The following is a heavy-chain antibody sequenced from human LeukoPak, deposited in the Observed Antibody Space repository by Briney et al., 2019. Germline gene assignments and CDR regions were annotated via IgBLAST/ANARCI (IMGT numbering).Heavy chain of an antibody. CDR1: GFTFSSFA. Sequence: GSLRLSCAASGFTFSSFAMSWVRQAPGKGLEWVSVISGRGDSTYYADSVKGRFTISRDNPKSTVYLQMNSLRAEDTAVYYCARETGDFDSWGQGTLVIVSS. J-gene: IGHJ4*02. V-gene: IGHV3-23*01. D-gene: IGHD7-27*01. CDR3: ARETGDFDS. CDR2: ISGRGDST.